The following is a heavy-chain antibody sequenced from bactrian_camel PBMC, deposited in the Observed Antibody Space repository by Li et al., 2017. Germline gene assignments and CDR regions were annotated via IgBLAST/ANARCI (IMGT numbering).Heavy chain of an antibody. Sequence: HVQLVESGGGSVQAGGSLKLACRTSSRINVMAWFRQAPGEERTGVAAIGSENTFAYADFVKGRFTISKDDSKNTVYLQMASRKPEDTAMYYCAARAGICGRNDNWSQMKFRGQGTQVTVS. CDR1: SRINV. J-gene: IGHJ4*01. D-gene: IGHD7*01. CDR3: AARAGICGRNDNWSQMKF. CDR2: IGSENTF. V-gene: IGHV3S53*01.